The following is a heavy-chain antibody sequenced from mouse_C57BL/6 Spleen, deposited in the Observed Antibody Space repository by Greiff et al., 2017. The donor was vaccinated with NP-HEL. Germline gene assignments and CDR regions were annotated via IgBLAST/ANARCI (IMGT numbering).Heavy chain of an antibody. J-gene: IGHJ2*01. V-gene: IGHV1-50*01. CDR1: GSTFTSYW. CDR3: ARSGKGDY. CDR2: IDPSGSYT. D-gene: IGHD2-1*01. Sequence: VQLQQPGAELVKPGASVKLSCTASGSTFTSYWMQWVNQRPGQGLEWIGEIDPSGSYTNYNQNFKGKATLTVDTSSSTAYMQLSSLTSEDSAVYYCARSGKGDYWGQGTTLTVSS.